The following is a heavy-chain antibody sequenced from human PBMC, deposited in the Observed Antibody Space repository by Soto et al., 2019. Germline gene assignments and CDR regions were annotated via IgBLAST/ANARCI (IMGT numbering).Heavy chain of an antibody. V-gene: IGHV4-59*01. CDR1: GGSISSYY. CDR3: ARRRDYDSSGLADY. D-gene: IGHD3-22*01. Sequence: QVQLQESGPGLVKPSETLSLTCTVSGGSISSYYWSWIRQPPGKGLEWIGYIYYSGSTNYSPSLKSRVTISVDTSKNPFSLKLSSVTAADTAVYYCARRRDYDSSGLADYWGQGTLVTVSS. J-gene: IGHJ4*02. CDR2: IYYSGST.